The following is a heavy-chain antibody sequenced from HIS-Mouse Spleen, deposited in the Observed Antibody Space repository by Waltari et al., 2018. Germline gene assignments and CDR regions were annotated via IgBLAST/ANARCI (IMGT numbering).Heavy chain of an antibody. CDR3: ARDLRGLQGYCSGGSCYHWFDP. D-gene: IGHD2-15*01. Sequence: EVQLVESGGGLVQPGGSLRLSCAASGFTFSRLWIPWVRQAPGKGLVWVSRINSDGSSTSYADSVKGRFTISRDNAKNTLYLQMNSLRAEDTAVYYCARDLRGLQGYCSGGSCYHWFDPWGQGTLVTVSS. CDR2: INSDGSST. V-gene: IGHV3-74*01. CDR1: GFTFSRLW. J-gene: IGHJ5*02.